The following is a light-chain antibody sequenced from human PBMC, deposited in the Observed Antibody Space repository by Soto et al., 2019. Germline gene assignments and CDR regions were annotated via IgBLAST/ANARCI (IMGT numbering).Light chain of an antibody. J-gene: IGKJ2*01. V-gene: IGKV1-39*01. CDR2: AAS. Sequence: DIQMTQSPSSLSASVGDRATITCRASQSISSYLNWYQERPGKAPKLLIYAASSLQSGVPSRFSGSGSGADLTLTISSLQAEDLATYYCQQSYSTQYTFGQGTKLEIK. CDR1: QSISSY. CDR3: QQSYSTQYT.